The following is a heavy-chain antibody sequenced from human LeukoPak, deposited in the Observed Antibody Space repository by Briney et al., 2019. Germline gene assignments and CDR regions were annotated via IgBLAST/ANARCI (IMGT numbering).Heavy chain of an antibody. D-gene: IGHD3-3*01. CDR2: IYYSGST. CDR3: ATLDFWSGYFDY. J-gene: IGHJ4*02. Sequence: SETLSLTCTVSGGSISSYYWSWIRQPPGKGLEWIGYIYYSGSTNYNPSLKSRVTISVDTSKNQFSLKLSSVTAADTAVYYCATLDFWSGYFDYWGQGTLVTVSS. V-gene: IGHV4-59*08. CDR1: GGSISSYY.